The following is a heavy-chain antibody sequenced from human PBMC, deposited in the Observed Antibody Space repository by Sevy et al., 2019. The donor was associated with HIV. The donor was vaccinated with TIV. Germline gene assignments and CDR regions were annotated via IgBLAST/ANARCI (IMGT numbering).Heavy chain of an antibody. V-gene: IGHV3-7*01. CDR3: ARDKGQRCFDP. J-gene: IGHJ5*02. CDR1: GFTFSNYW. Sequence: GGSLRLSCAASGFTFSNYWMSWVRQAPGKGLEWVANIKQDGSEKYYVDSVKGRFTISRDNAKNSLSLQMNSLRAGDTSMYYCARDKGQRCFDPWGQGTLVTVSS. D-gene: IGHD6-25*01. CDR2: IKQDGSEK.